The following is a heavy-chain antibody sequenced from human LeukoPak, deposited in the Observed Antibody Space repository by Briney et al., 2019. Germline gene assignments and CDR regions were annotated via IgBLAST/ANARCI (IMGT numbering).Heavy chain of an antibody. Sequence: PSETLSLTCTVSGGSISSYYWSWVRQPPGKGLEWIGEIYHSGSPNYNPSLKSRVTISVDKSRNHFSLNLSSVTAADTAVYYCARVNINNWHSCDYWGQGTLSPSPQ. CDR3: ARVNINNWHSCDY. V-gene: IGHV4/OR15-8*01. CDR1: GGSISSYY. CDR2: IYHSGSP. D-gene: IGHD1-1*01. J-gene: IGHJ4*02.